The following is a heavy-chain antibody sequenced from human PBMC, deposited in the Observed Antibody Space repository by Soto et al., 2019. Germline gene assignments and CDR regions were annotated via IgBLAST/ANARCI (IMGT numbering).Heavy chain of an antibody. CDR1: GGTFSSYP. V-gene: IGHV1-69*01. CDR2: IIPIFGII. CDR3: ARPRTVGTTKGYDY. D-gene: IGHD1-26*01. Sequence: QVQLVQSGAEVKKPGSSVKVSCKASGGTFSSYPLSWVRQAPGQGLEWMGGIIPIFGIINSAQKFQGRVSITADESTSTAFMELSSLTSEDTAVYYCARPRTVGTTKGYDYWGQGPLVTVSS. J-gene: IGHJ4*02.